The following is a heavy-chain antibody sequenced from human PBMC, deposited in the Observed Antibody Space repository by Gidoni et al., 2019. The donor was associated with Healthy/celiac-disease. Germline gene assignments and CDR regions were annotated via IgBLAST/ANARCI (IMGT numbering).Heavy chain of an antibody. D-gene: IGHD3-3*01. J-gene: IGHJ4*02. CDR1: GFTFSSSA. CDR3: AKGTIFGVVIAYYFDY. Sequence: EVQLLESGGGLVQPGGSLRLSCAAPGFTFSSSAMSWVRQAPGKGLEWVSAISGSGGSIYYADSVKGRFTISRDNSKNTLYLQMNSLRAEDTAVYYCAKGTIFGVVIAYYFDYWGQGTLVTVSS. CDR2: ISGSGGSI. V-gene: IGHV3-23*01.